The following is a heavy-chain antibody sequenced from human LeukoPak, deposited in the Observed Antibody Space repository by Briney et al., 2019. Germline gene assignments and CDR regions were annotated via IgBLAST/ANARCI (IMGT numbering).Heavy chain of an antibody. J-gene: IGHJ2*01. CDR2: IGTAGDT. V-gene: IGHV3-13*01. Sequence: GGSLRLSCAASGFTFSSYDMHWVRQPTGEGLEWVSTIGTAGDTYYPGSVKGRFTISRENAKNSLYLQMNSLRAGDTAVYYCARSRDGYNLWYFDLWGRGTLVTVSS. D-gene: IGHD5-24*01. CDR1: GFTFSSYD. CDR3: ARSRDGYNLWYFDL.